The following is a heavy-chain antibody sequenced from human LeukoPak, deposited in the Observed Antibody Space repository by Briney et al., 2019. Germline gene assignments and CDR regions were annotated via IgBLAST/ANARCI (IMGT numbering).Heavy chain of an antibody. Sequence: SETLSLTCTVSGGSISSGSYYWSWIRQPAGKGLEWIGRIYTSGSTNYNPSLKSRVTISVDASKNQFSLKLSSVTAADTAVYYCARGSYPITIFGVSWFDPWGQGTLVTVSS. D-gene: IGHD3-3*01. J-gene: IGHJ5*02. V-gene: IGHV4-61*02. CDR1: GGSISSGSYY. CDR2: IYTSGST. CDR3: ARGSYPITIFGVSWFDP.